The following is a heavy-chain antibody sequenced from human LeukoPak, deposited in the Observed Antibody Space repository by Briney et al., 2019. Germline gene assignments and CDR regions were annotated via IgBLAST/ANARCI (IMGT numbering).Heavy chain of an antibody. D-gene: IGHD3-22*01. Sequence: SETLSLTCAVYGGSFSGYYWSWIRQPPGKGLEWIGEINHSGSTNYNPFLKSRVTISVDTSKNQFSLKLSSVTAADTAVYYCARADYDSSGYYYSNWFDPWGQGTLVTVSS. CDR2: INHSGST. J-gene: IGHJ5*02. V-gene: IGHV4-34*01. CDR1: GGSFSGYY. CDR3: ARADYDSSGYYYSNWFDP.